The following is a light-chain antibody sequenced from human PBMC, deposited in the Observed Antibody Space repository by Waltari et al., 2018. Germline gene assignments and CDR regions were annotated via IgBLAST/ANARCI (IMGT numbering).Light chain of an antibody. CDR2: GKN. Sequence: SSELTQDPAVSVALGQTVSITCQGASLRRYYASWYQQKPRQAPSLVIYGKNSRPSGILDRFSCASSGNTASFTITGAQAEDEADYYCNSRDSNNNRVFFGGGTKLTVL. J-gene: IGLJ2*01. CDR3: NSRDSNNNRVF. V-gene: IGLV3-19*01. CDR1: SLRRYY.